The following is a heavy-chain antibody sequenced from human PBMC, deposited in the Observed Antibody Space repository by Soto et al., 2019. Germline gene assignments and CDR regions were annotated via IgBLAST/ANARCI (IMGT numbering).Heavy chain of an antibody. Sequence: QVQLVESGGGVVQPGRSLRLSCAASGYVFNHYGLHWVRQAPGKGLEWLTLTSYDGSNKQYADSVKGRLTISRDDSKNTVYLQMNSLRGDDTAGYYCARWGVSRSSGYYIDHWGQGTLVTVSS. CDR3: ARWGVSRSSGYYIDH. CDR2: TSYDGSNK. J-gene: IGHJ4*02. CDR1: GYVFNHYG. V-gene: IGHV3-33*01. D-gene: IGHD3-16*01.